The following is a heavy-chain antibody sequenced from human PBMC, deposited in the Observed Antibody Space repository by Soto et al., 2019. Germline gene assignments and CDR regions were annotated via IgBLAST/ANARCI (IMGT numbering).Heavy chain of an antibody. CDR3: ARTLRSGNLRFDY. D-gene: IGHD1-1*01. J-gene: IGHJ4*02. Sequence: SETLSLTCSVSGGSIRTAAYYWSWIRQRPGKGLEWIGNIFYSGSTSFSSSLRSRVKISIDTSKNQFSLDLSSVTAADTAIYYCARTLRSGNLRFDYWGQGTLVTVSS. V-gene: IGHV4-31*03. CDR2: IFYSGST. CDR1: GGSIRTAAYY.